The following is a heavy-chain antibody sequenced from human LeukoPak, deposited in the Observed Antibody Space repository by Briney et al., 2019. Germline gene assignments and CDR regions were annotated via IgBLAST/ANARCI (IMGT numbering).Heavy chain of an antibody. CDR3: ARGASSSWDIDY. D-gene: IGHD6-13*01. CDR2: ISSSSSYI. J-gene: IGHJ4*02. CDR1: GFTFSSYS. Sequence: GVSLRLSCAASGFTFSSYSMNWVRQAPGKGLEWVSSISSSSSYIYYADSVKGRFTISRDNAKNSLYLQMNSLRAEDTAVYYCARGASSSWDIDYWGQGTLVTVSS. V-gene: IGHV3-21*01.